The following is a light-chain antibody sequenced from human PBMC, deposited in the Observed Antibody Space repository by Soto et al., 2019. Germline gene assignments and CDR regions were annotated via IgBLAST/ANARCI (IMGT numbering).Light chain of an antibody. J-gene: IGKJ5*01. CDR2: GAS. Sequence: DIQLTQSPSSLSASVGDRVTITCRASQSISSYLNWYQQKPGRAPKLLIYGASTLQSGVPARFSGSGSGTDFTLTISNLQPEDFATYYCQQLNAYPLTFGQGTRLEIK. CDR3: QQLNAYPLT. CDR1: QSISSY. V-gene: IGKV1-9*01.